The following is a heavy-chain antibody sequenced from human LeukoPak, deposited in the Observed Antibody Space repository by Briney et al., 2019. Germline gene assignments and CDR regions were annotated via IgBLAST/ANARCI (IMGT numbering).Heavy chain of an antibody. J-gene: IGHJ6*02. Sequence: SETLSLTCTVSGGSISSYYWSWIRQPPGKGLEWIGYIYYSGSTNYNPSLKSRVTISVDRSKNQFSLKLSSVTAADTAVYYCARGDPYYYGMDVWGQGTTVTVSS. V-gene: IGHV4-59*12. CDR1: GGSISSYY. CDR3: ARGDPYYYGMDV. CDR2: IYYSGST.